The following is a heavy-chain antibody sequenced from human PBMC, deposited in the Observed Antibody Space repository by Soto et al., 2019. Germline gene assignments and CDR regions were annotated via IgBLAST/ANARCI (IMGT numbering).Heavy chain of an antibody. CDR1: GGTFSSYA. V-gene: IGHV1-69*01. CDR2: IIPISETT. J-gene: IGHJ6*02. CDR3: ARSQGSSTSLEIYYYYYYGMDV. D-gene: IGHD2-2*01. Sequence: QVQLVQSGAEVKKPGSSVKVSCKASGGTFSSYAISWVRQAPGQGLEWMGGIIPISETTNYAQKFQGRVTITADQSKSTAEMELSSLRSEDTAAYYCARSQGSSTSLEIYYYYYYGMDVWGQGTTVTVSS.